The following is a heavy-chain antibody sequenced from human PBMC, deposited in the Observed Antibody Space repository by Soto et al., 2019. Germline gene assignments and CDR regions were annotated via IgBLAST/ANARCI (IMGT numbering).Heavy chain of an antibody. CDR2: ISGSGGST. V-gene: IGHV3-23*01. CDR1: GFTFSSYA. Sequence: EVQLLESGGGLVQPGGSLRLSCAASGFTFSSYAMSWVRQAPGKGLEWVSAISGSGGSTYYADSVKGRFTISRDNSKNTLYLQMNSLRAEDTAVYYCAKDPRYCSGGSCYVEYFQHWGQGTLVTVSS. CDR3: AKDPRYCSGGSCYVEYFQH. J-gene: IGHJ1*01. D-gene: IGHD2-15*01.